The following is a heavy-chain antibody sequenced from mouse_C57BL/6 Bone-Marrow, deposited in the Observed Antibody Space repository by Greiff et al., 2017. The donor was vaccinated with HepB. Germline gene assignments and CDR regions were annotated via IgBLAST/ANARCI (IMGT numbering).Heavy chain of an antibody. J-gene: IGHJ1*03. Sequence: EVQRVESGGGLVKPGGSLKLSCAASGFTFSSYAMSWVRQTPEKRLEWVATISDGGSYTYYPDNVKGRFTISRDNAKNNLYLQMSHLKSEDTAMYYCAREPLLDWYFDVWGTGTTVTVSS. CDR1: GFTFSSYA. V-gene: IGHV5-4*01. CDR2: ISDGGSYT. CDR3: AREPLLDWYFDV.